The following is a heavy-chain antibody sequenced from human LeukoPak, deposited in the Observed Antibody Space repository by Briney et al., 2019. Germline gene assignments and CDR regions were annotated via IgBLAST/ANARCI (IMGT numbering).Heavy chain of an antibody. CDR2: INHSGST. V-gene: IGHV4-34*01. J-gene: IGHJ4*02. CDR1: GGSFSGYY. CDR3: ARGGRGYSYGHVGFGY. D-gene: IGHD5-18*01. Sequence: PSETLSLTCAVYGGSFSGYYWSWIRQPPGKGLEWIGEINHSGSTNYNPSLKSRVTISVDTSKNQFSLKLSSVTAADTAVYYCARGGRGYSYGHVGFGYWGQGTLVTVSS.